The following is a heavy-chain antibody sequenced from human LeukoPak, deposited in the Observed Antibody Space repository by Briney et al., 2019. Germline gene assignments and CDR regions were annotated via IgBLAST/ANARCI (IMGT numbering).Heavy chain of an antibody. D-gene: IGHD5-12*01. CDR2: IFYTGST. CDR1: GGSLSSYY. V-gene: IGHV4-59*08. Sequence: SETLSLTCTVSGGSLSSYYWSWIRQPPGKGLEWIGYIFYTGSTNYNPSLKSRVTISLDTSKNHFSLSLSSVTAADTAVYYCARGGGGSGYWYYWGQGTLVTVSS. CDR3: ARGGGGSGYWYY. J-gene: IGHJ4*02.